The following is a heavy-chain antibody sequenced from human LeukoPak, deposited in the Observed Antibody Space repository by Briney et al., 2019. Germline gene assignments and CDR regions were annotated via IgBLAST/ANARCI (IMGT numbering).Heavy chain of an antibody. D-gene: IGHD2-15*01. Sequence: SQTLSLTCTVSGGSISSGSYYWSWIRQPPGKGLEWIGYIYYSGSTNYNPSLKSRVTISGDTSKNQFSLKLSSVTAADTAVYYCARVCGGSCYGAFDIWGQGTMVTVSS. CDR1: GGSISSGSYY. CDR2: IYYSGST. CDR3: ARVCGGSCYGAFDI. V-gene: IGHV4-61*01. J-gene: IGHJ3*02.